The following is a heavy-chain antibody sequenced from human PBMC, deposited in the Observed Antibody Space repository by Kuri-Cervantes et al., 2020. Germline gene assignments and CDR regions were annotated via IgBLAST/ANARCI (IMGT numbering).Heavy chain of an antibody. CDR3: ARVFDYGGTPSLFDY. CDR1: GYTFTGYY. D-gene: IGHD4-23*01. CDR2: INPNSGGT. Sequence: ASVKVSCKASGYTFTGYYMHWVRQAPGQGLEWMGWINPNSGGTNYAQKFQGRVTMTRDTSISTDYMELSRLRSDDTAVYYCARVFDYGGTPSLFDYWGQGTLVTVSS. V-gene: IGHV1-2*02. J-gene: IGHJ4*02.